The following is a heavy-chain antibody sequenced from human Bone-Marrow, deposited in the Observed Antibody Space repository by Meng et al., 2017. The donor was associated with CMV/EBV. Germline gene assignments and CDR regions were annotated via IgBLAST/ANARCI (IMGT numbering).Heavy chain of an antibody. CDR3: SRAHRAYCDGYCYIDYYYGMDV. J-gene: IGHJ6*02. V-gene: IGHV1-8*01. CDR2: MNPNSGNT. CDR1: GYTFTSYD. Sequence: ASVKVSCKASGYTFTSYDINWVRQATGQGLEWMGWMNPNSGNTGYAQKFQGRVTMTRNTSISTAYMELSSLRSDDTAVYYCSRAHRAYCDGYCYIDYYYGMDVGGRGTTVTVS. D-gene: IGHD2-21*01.